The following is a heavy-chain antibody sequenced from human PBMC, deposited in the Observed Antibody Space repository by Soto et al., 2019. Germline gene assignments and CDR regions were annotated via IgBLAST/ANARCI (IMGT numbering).Heavy chain of an antibody. CDR3: ARDSGAGYYDSSGYYYESLGFDS. CDR1: GFTFSSYA. D-gene: IGHD3-22*01. Sequence: QVQLVESGGGVVQPGRSLRLSCAASGFTFSSYAMHWVRQAPGKGLEWVAVISYDGSNKYYADSVKGRFTISRDNSKNTLYLQMNSLRAEDTAVYYCARDSGAGYYDSSGYYYESLGFDSWGQGTLVTVSS. CDR2: ISYDGSNK. V-gene: IGHV3-30-3*01. J-gene: IGHJ4*02.